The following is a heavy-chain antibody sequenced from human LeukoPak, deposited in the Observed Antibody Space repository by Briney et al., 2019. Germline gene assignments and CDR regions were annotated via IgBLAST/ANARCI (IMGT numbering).Heavy chain of an antibody. CDR1: GFSLNTSGVG. CDR2: IYWDDDK. D-gene: IGHD3-16*01. J-gene: IGHJ6*03. V-gene: IGHV2-5*02. CDR3: SHLLAGYYDMSYYSYYYMNV. Sequence: SGPTLVKPTQTLTLTCTFSGFSLNTSGVGVGWIRQTPGKALQWLALIYWDDDKRYSPPLKNRLTITKDTSKNQVALTMTNMDPVDTATYYCSHLLAGYYDMSYYSYYYMNVWGKGTTVTVSS.